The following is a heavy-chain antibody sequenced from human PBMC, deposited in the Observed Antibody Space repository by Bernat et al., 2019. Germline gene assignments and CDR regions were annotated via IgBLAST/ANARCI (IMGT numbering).Heavy chain of an antibody. D-gene: IGHD6-19*01. CDR2: ISYDGSNK. CDR1: GFTFSSYA. V-gene: IGHV3-30*03. CDR3: ARGRRSSGWDDGMDI. Sequence: QVQLVESGGGVVQPGRSLRLSCAASGFTFSSYAMHWVRQAPGKGLEWVAVISYDGSNKYYADSVKGRFTISRDNSKNTLYLQMNSLRAEDTAVYYCARGRRSSGWDDGMDIWGRGTMVTVSS. J-gene: IGHJ3*02.